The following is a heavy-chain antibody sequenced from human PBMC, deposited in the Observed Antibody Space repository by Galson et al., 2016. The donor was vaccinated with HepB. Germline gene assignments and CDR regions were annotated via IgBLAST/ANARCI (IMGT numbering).Heavy chain of an antibody. V-gene: IGHV1-24*01. CDR2: FEPGDGET. Sequence: SVKVSCKVSGYTLIALSMHWVRQAPGKGLEWMGGFEPGDGETIHAQKFQGRVTMTEDASTDTAYMELSSLRSEDTAVYYCATDHVGINYAFDIWGQGTMVTVSS. D-gene: IGHD4-23*01. CDR1: GYTLIALS. J-gene: IGHJ3*02. CDR3: ATDHVGINYAFDI.